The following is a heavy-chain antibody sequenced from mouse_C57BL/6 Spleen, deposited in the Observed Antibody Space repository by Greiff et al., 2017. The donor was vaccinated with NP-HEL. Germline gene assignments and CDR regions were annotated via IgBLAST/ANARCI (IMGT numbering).Heavy chain of an antibody. Sequence: EVQVVESGPGLVKPSQSLSLTCSVTGYSITSGYYWNWIRQFPGNKLEWMGYISYDGSNNYNPSLKNRISITRDTSKNQFFLKLNSVTTEDTATYYCASAPMVTTTGYYFDYWGQGTTLTVSS. CDR3: ASAPMVTTTGYYFDY. CDR1: GYSITSGYY. V-gene: IGHV3-6*01. CDR2: ISYDGSN. J-gene: IGHJ2*01. D-gene: IGHD2-2*01.